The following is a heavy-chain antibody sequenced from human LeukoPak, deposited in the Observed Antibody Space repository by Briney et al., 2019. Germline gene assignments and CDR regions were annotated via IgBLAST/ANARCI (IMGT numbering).Heavy chain of an antibody. D-gene: IGHD3-9*01. CDR1: GYTFTGYY. CDR3: ARDLGLTGFNYYYYYMDV. CDR2: INPNSGGT. V-gene: IGHV1-2*02. Sequence: ASVKVSCKASGYTFTGYYMHWVRQAPGQGLEWMGWINPNSGGTNYAQKFQGRVTMTRDTSISTAYMELSRLRSDDTAVYYCARDLGLTGFNYYYYYMDVWGKGTTVTVSS. J-gene: IGHJ6*03.